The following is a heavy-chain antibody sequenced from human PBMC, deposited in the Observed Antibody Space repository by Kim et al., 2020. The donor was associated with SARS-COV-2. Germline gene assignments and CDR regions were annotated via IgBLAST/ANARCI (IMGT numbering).Heavy chain of an antibody. CDR3: ARNLDPGERFGELLSDYGMDV. J-gene: IGHJ6*02. D-gene: IGHD3-10*01. CDR2: INPNSGGT. V-gene: IGHV1-2*04. CDR1: GYTFTGYY. Sequence: ASVKVSCKASGYTFTGYYMHWVRQAPGQGLEWMGWINPNSGGTNYAQKFQGWVTMTRDTSISTAYMELSRLRSDDTAVYYCARNLDPGERFGELLSDYGMDVWGQGTTVTVSS.